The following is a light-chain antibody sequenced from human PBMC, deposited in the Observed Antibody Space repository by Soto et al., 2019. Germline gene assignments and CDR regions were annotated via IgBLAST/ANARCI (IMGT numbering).Light chain of an antibody. J-gene: IGKJ5*01. V-gene: IGKV1-8*01. CDR2: AAS. CDR3: QQYSSYPIT. CDR1: QGISRS. Sequence: IQMTQSPSSVSASVGDRVTISCQASQGISRSLAWYQQKPGKAPKLLIYAASTLQSGVASRFSGSGSGTDFTLTISWLQSEDFATYYCQQYSSYPITFGQGTRLEI.